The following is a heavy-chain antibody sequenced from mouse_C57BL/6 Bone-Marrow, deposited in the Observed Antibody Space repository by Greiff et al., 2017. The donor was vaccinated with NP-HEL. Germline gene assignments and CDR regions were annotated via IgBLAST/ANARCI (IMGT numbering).Heavy chain of an antibody. CDR3: ERAAQATLYYAMDY. J-gene: IGHJ4*01. D-gene: IGHD3-2*02. V-gene: IGHV5-16*01. Sequence: EVKLMESEGGLVQPGSSMKLSCTASGFTFSDYYMAWVRQAPEKGLEWVAYISYDGSSTYYLDSLKSRFIISRDNAKNILYLQMISLKSEDTATYYCERAAQATLYYAMDYWGQGTSVTVSS. CDR1: GFTFSDYY. CDR2: ISYDGSST.